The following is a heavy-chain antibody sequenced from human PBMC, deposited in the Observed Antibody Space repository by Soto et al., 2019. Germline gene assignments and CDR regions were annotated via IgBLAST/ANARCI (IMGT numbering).Heavy chain of an antibody. CDR2: TNPNSGGT. CDR1: AYTSTGYY. V-gene: IGHV1-2*04. J-gene: IGHJ3*02. Sequence: SGKLSCKASAYTSTGYYIHWVRQPPGQGLEWMGWTNPNSGGTNYAQKFQGWVTMTRDTSISTAYMELSRLRSDDTAVYYCARTAGYSSGWYKGFAFDIWGQ. D-gene: IGHD6-19*01. CDR3: ARTAGYSSGWYKGFAFDI.